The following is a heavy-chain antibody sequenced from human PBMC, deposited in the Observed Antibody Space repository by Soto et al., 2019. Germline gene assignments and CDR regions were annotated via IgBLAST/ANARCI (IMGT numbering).Heavy chain of an antibody. CDR3: ARHYDSSCYYFDY. CDR1: LGTLSSYA. CDR2: IIPIFGTA. D-gene: IGHD3-22*01. Sequence: SVKGSFRGSLGTLSSYAFSGVRQAPGQGLEWMGGIIPIFGTANYAQKFQGRVTITADESTSTDYMELSSLRSEDTAVYYCARHYDSSCYYFDYWGQGTLVTVSS. J-gene: IGHJ4*02. V-gene: IGHV1-69*13.